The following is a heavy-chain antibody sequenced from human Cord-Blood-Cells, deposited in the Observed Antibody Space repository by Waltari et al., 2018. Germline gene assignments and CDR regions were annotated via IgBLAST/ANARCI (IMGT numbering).Heavy chain of an antibody. CDR3: SRGTTIVVVPAARYWYFDL. V-gene: IGHV4-34*01. CDR1: VGSFSSYY. CDR2: IKHSGSN. D-gene: IGHD2-2*01. Sequence: QVQLQQWGAGLLKPSETLPLTCAVYVGSFSSYYWSWIRHAPGQGLEWIGEIKHSGSNNYNPSLKSRVTISVDTAKNQFSLKLSSVTAADTAVYYWSRGTTIVVVPAARYWYFDLWGRGTLVTVSS. J-gene: IGHJ2*01.